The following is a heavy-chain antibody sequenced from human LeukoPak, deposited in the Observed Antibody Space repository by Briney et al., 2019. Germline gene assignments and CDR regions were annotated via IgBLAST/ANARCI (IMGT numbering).Heavy chain of an antibody. CDR1: GGSISSYY. Sequence: SETLSLTCTVSGGSISSYYWSWIRQPPGKGLEWIGYIYYSGSTNYNPSLKSRVTISVDTSKNQFSLKLSSVTAADTAVYYCARGSPGDYDIHYFDYWGQGALVTVSS. J-gene: IGHJ4*02. D-gene: IGHD4-17*01. CDR3: ARGSPGDYDIHYFDY. CDR2: IYYSGST. V-gene: IGHV4-59*08.